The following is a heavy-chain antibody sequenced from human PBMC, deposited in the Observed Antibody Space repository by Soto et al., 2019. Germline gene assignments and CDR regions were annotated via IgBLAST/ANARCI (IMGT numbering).Heavy chain of an antibody. V-gene: IGHV1-69*06. Sequence: QAHLAQSGAEVKKPGSSVTVSCKASGGTFNSYGISWVRQAPGQGLDWMGVIIPLYGTVNYAQKFQGRVSITADNSTSTAYMDLNSLRSDHTAVYYCARARVIRGVIPSHFGLWGQGTQVTVSS. J-gene: IGHJ4*02. D-gene: IGHD3-10*01. CDR3: ARARVIRGVIPSHFGL. CDR1: GGTFNSYG. CDR2: IIPLYGTV.